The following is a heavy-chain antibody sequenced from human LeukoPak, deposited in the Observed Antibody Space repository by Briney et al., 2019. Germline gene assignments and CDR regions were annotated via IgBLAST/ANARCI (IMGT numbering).Heavy chain of an antibody. J-gene: IGHJ4*02. Sequence: SETLSLTCAVSGGSISSNSYYWGWIRQPPGKGLEWIGSIYYSGDTYYNASLKSQVSISIDMSKNQFSLRLTSVTAADTAVYYCARQTGSGLFILPGGQGTLVTVSS. D-gene: IGHD3/OR15-3a*01. CDR2: IYYSGDT. V-gene: IGHV4-39*01. CDR3: ARQTGSGLFILP. CDR1: GGSISSNSYY.